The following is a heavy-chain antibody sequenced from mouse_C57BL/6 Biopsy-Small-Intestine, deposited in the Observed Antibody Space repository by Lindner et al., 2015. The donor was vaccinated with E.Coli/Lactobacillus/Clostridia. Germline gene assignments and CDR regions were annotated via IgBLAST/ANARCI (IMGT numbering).Heavy chain of an antibody. CDR2: ISAGGSYT. J-gene: IGHJ2*01. D-gene: IGHD3-2*02. V-gene: IGHV5-6*01. CDR3: ARRDSSAYFFDY. CDR1: GFTFSSYG. Sequence: VQLQESGGDLVKPGGSLKLSCAASGFTFSSYGMSWVRQTPDKKLEWVATISAGGSYTFYPDSVKGRITISRDNAKNTLYLQMSSLRSEDTAMYYCARRDSSAYFFDYWGQGTTLTVSP.